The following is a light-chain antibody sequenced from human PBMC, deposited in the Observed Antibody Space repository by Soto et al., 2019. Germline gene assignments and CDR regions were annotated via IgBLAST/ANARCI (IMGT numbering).Light chain of an antibody. Sequence: QSVLTQPASVSGSPGQSITISCTGTSSDIGAYNYVSWYQQHPGKAPKLMIYDVSNRPSGVSDRFSGSKSGTTASLSISGLQAEDEADYYCISFTSSNTGVFGGGTKLTVL. CDR2: DVS. J-gene: IGLJ2*01. V-gene: IGLV2-14*03. CDR3: ISFTSSNTGV. CDR1: SSDIGAYNY.